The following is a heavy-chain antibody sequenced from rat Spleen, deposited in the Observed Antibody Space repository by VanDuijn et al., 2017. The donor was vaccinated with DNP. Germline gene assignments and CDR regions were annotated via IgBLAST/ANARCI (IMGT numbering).Heavy chain of an antibody. V-gene: IGHV5-17*01. CDR3: ARDNYVTCGSMDA. J-gene: IGHJ4*01. CDR1: GFIFNDYA. CDR2: ISYDGLKP. D-gene: IGHD1-11*01. Sequence: EVQLVESGGGLVQPGRSLKLSCVASGFIFNDYALAWVRQAPKKGLEWVAAISYDGLKPYYRDSVKGRFTISRDDAKSALYLQMDSLRSEDTATYYWARDNYVTCGSMDAWGQGTSVTVSS.